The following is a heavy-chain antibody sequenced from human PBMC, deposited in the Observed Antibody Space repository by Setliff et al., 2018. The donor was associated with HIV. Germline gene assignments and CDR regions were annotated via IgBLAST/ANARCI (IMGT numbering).Heavy chain of an antibody. CDR1: GFTFSRYA. CDR3: ARTSIVVAGNDY. J-gene: IGHJ4*02. D-gene: IGHD6-19*01. CDR2: ISGSGGST. V-gene: IGHV3-23*01. Sequence: GGSLRLSCAASGFTFSRYAMSWVRQAPGKGLEWVSAISGSGGSTYYADSVKGRFTISRDNPKNSLYLQMNSLRVEDTAVYYCARTSIVVAGNDYWGQGTLVTVSS.